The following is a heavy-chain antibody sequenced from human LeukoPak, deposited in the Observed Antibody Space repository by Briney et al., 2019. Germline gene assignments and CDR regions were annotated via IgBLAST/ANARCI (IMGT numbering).Heavy chain of an antibody. CDR2: IYYSGSTDYSGST. D-gene: IGHD4-17*01. Sequence: XSHFWSWIRQPPGKGLEWIAYIYYSGSTDYSGSTDYNPSLKSRVTISVDTSKKQFSLKLSSVTAGDTAVYYCARQTMTTADAFDIWGQGTMVTVSS. J-gene: IGHJ3*02. V-gene: IGHV4-59*08. CDR1: XSHF. CDR3: ARQTMTTADAFDI.